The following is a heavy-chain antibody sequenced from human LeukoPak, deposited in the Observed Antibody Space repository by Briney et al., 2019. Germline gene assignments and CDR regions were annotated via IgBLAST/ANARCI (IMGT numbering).Heavy chain of an antibody. CDR1: GFTFSSYA. V-gene: IGHV3-30*02. CDR3: AKWNGYADY. D-gene: IGHD5-12*01. Sequence: GGSLRLSCAASGFTFSSYAMHWVRQAPGKWLEWVTFIRYDGSNKYYADSVKGRFTISRDNSKNTLYLQMNSLRAEDSALYYCAKWNGYADYWGQGTLVTVSS. J-gene: IGHJ4*02. CDR2: IRYDGSNK.